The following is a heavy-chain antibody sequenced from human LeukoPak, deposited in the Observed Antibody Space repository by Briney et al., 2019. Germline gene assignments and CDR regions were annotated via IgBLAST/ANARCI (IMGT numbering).Heavy chain of an antibody. Sequence: KAGGSLRLSCAASGFSISSYEMSWVRQAPGKGLEWIGRIYTSGSTNYNPSLKSRVTISVDTSKNQFSLKLSSVTAADTAVYYCARDRIYYYYMDVWGKGTTVTVSS. CDR3: ARDRIYYYYMDV. J-gene: IGHJ6*03. CDR2: IYTSGST. V-gene: IGHV4-4*08. CDR1: GFSISSYE.